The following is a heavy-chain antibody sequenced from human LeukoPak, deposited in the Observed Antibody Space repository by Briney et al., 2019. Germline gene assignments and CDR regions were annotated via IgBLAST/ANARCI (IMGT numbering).Heavy chain of an antibody. CDR3: ARAGQDIVLMVYAKDAFDI. CDR2: IYYSGST. D-gene: IGHD2-8*01. CDR1: GGSTNNYY. Sequence: SETLSLTCTVSGGSTNNYYWTWIRQPPGKGLEWIGSIYYSGSTYYNPSLKSRVTISVDTSKNQFSLKLSSVTAADTAVYYCARAGQDIVLMVYAKDAFDIWGQGTMVTVSS. J-gene: IGHJ3*02. V-gene: IGHV4-39*07.